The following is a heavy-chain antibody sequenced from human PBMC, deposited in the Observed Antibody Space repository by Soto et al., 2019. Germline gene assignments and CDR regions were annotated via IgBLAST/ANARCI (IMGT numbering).Heavy chain of an antibody. D-gene: IGHD3-3*01. CDR3: ARGADDFWSGSPPEVRYYGMDV. CDR1: GGTFSSYA. Sequence: GASVKVSCKASGGTFSSYAISWVRQAPGQGXEWMGGIIPIFGTANYAQKFQGRVTITADESTSTAYMELSSLRSEDTAVYYCARGADDFWSGSPPEVRYYGMDVWGQGTTVTVSS. J-gene: IGHJ6*02. V-gene: IGHV1-69*13. CDR2: IIPIFGTA.